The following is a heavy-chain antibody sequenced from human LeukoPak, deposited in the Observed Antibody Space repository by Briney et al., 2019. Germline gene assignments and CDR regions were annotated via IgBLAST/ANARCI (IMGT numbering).Heavy chain of an antibody. Sequence: GGSLRLSCVASGFTFNDYGMHWVRRAPGRGLEWVAFIRYDGSSKYYPESVQGRFTISRDNSKNTLHLDMNNLTPEDTGFYYCAKANSFWFDSWGQGTRVTVAS. CDR2: IRYDGSSK. J-gene: IGHJ5*01. CDR3: AKANSFWFDS. D-gene: IGHD2-21*01. V-gene: IGHV3-30*02. CDR1: GFTFNDYG.